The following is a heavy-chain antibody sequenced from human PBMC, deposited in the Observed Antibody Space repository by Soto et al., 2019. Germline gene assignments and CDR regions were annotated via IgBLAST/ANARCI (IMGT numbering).Heavy chain of an antibody. D-gene: IGHD3-16*01. Sequence: SVKGSCKASGGTFSSYAISWVRQAPGQGLEWMGGIIPIFGTANYAQKFQGRVTITADESTSTAYMELSSLRSEDTAVYYCAREFGSLVYDSASLHICGKGTMVTVS. CDR2: IIPIFGTA. CDR1: GGTFSSYA. CDR3: AREFGSLVYDSASLHI. J-gene: IGHJ3*02. V-gene: IGHV1-69*13.